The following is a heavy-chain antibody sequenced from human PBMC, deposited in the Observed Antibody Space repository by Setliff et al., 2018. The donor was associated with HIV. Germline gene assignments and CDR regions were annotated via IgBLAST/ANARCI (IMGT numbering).Heavy chain of an antibody. V-gene: IGHV3-23*01. CDR1: GFTFSNYA. Sequence: GSLRLSCAASGFTFSNYAMSWVRQAPGEGLEWVSAILSTGERTFYADSVKGRFTISRDNSKNTVYLQMNSLRAEDTAVYYCARGAVVGTPTYYYFYYMDVWGKGTTVTVSS. CDR2: ILSTGERT. D-gene: IGHD1-1*01. CDR3: ARGAVVGTPTYYYFYYMDV. J-gene: IGHJ6*03.